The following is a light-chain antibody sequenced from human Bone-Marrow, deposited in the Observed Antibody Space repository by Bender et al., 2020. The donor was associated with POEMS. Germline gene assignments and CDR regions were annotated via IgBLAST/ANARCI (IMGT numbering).Light chain of an antibody. CDR1: SSDIGGYSY. J-gene: IGLJ3*02. V-gene: IGLV2-8*01. CDR2: EGS. Sequence: QSALTQPPSASGSPGQSVTISCTGTSSDIGGYSYVSWYQHHPGKAPKLIIYEGSERPSGVSDRFSGSKSGNTASLTISGLQADDEANYYCSSAGGDILVFGGGTKLTVL. CDR3: CSSAGGDILV.